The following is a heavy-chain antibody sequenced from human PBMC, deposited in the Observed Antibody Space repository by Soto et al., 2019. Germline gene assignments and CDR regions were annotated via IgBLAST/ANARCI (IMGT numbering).Heavy chain of an antibody. Sequence: ETLSLTCTLSGGSVRAPDWWNWVRQSPDKGLEWIAEVHISGHSNYNPSLRSRVSVSIDSSKNQFYLNLNSVTAADTAIYYCARVRQGCSANNCYFDPWGQGTQVTVSS. D-gene: IGHD1-1*01. CDR2: VHISGHS. CDR1: GGSVRAPDW. J-gene: IGHJ5*01. CDR3: ARVRQGCSANNCYFDP. V-gene: IGHV4-4*02.